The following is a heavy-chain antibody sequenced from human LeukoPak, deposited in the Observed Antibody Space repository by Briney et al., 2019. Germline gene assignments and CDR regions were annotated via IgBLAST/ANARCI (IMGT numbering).Heavy chain of an antibody. D-gene: IGHD2-15*01. V-gene: IGHV4-61*01. Sequence: SETLSLTCTVSGGPVSSASHYWSWIRQPPGKGLEWIGFGFYSGSTYYNPSLKSRVSISVDTSKNQFSLKLSSVTAADTAIYYCASDRGYCCSDSCCHCDYWGQGTLVTVSS. CDR3: ASDRGYCCSDSCCHCDY. J-gene: IGHJ4*02. CDR1: GGPVSSASHY. CDR2: GFYSGST.